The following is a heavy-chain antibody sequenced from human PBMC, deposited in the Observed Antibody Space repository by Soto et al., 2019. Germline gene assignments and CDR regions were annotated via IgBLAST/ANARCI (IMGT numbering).Heavy chain of an antibody. V-gene: IGHV3-23*01. CDR3: AKDIVVVVAAGDAFDI. J-gene: IGHJ3*02. D-gene: IGHD2-15*01. Sequence: GGSLRLSCAASGFTFSSYAMSWVRQAPGKGLEWVSGISGSGGSTYYADFVKGRFTISRDKSKNTLYLQMNSLRAEDTAVYYCAKDIVVVVAAGDAFDIWGQGTMVTVSS. CDR2: ISGSGGST. CDR1: GFTFSSYA.